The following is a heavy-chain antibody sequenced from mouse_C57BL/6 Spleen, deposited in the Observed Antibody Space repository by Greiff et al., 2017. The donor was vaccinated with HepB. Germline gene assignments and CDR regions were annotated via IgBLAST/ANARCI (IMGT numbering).Heavy chain of an antibody. V-gene: IGHV14-3*01. CDR2: IDPATGNT. CDR3: ARSDYYGSSWAY. D-gene: IGHD1-1*01. Sequence: VQLQPSVAELVRPGASVKLSCTASGFNIKNTYMHWVKQRPEQGLEWIGRIDPATGNTKYAPKFQGKATITADTSSNTAYLQLSSLTSEDTAIHYWARSDYYGSSWAYWGQGTLVTVSA. CDR1: GFNIKNTY. J-gene: IGHJ3*01.